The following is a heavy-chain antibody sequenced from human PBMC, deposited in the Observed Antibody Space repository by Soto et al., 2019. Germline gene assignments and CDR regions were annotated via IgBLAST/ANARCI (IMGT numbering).Heavy chain of an antibody. CDR1: GITFRTYA. Sequence: QPGGSLRLSCEASGITFRTYAMSWVRQAPGKGLEWVSGITATGGHTYYADSVKGRFTISRDNSKNTLYLQMNSLIAEDTAIYYCAKDPVAVGRILKVYWGQGTLVTVSS. CDR2: ITATGGHT. J-gene: IGHJ4*02. CDR3: AKDPVAVGRILKVY. D-gene: IGHD2-21*01. V-gene: IGHV3-23*01.